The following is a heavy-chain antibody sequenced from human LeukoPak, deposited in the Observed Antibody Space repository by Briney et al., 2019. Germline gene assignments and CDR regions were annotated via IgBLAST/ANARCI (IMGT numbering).Heavy chain of an antibody. Sequence: SETLSLTCTVSGGSISSYYWSWIRQPAGKGLEWIGRIYTSGSTNYNPSLKSRVTMSVDTSKNQFSLKLSSVTAADTAVYYCAREGFWSGYWHYFDYWGQGTLVTVSS. D-gene: IGHD3-3*01. CDR3: AREGFWSGYWHYFDY. CDR2: IYTSGST. J-gene: IGHJ4*02. CDR1: GGSISSYY. V-gene: IGHV4-4*07.